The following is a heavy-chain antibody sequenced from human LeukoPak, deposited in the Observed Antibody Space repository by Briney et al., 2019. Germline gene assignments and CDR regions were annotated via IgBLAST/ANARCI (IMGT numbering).Heavy chain of an antibody. V-gene: IGHV1-46*01. CDR1: GYSFTSYY. J-gene: IGHJ4*02. CDR2: INPSGGST. D-gene: IGHD3-10*01. Sequence: ASVKVSCKASGYSFTSYYIHWVRQAPGQGLEWMGIINPSGGSTSYAPKFQGRVTMTRDTSTSTVYMELSSLRSEDTAVYYCARDIYTSGSLGYWGLGTLVTVSS. CDR3: ARDIYTSGSLGY.